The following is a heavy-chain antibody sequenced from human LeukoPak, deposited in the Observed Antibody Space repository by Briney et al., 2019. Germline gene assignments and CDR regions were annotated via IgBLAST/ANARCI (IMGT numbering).Heavy chain of an antibody. D-gene: IGHD3-10*01. CDR1: GGSISSGGYY. CDR3: ARGGVRGVMFDP. V-gene: IGHV4-31*03. CDR2: IYYSGST. Sequence: SETLSLTCTVSGGSISSGGYYWSWIRQHPGKGLEWIGYIYYSGSTYYNPSLKSRVTISVDTSKNQFSLKLSSVTAADTAVYYCARGGVRGVMFDPWGQGTLVTVSS. J-gene: IGHJ5*02.